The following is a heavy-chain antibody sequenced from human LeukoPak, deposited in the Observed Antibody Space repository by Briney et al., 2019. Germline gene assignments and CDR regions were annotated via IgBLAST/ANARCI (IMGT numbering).Heavy chain of an antibody. D-gene: IGHD3-3*01. CDR3: ARDLETVFGVATMRYFDY. J-gene: IGHJ4*02. CDR1: GFTFSSYR. Sequence: GGSLRLSRAASGFTFSSYRMNWVRQAPGKGLEWVSSISSSSSYIYYADSVKGRFTISRDNAKNSLYLQMNSLRAEDTAVYYCARDLETVFGVATMRYFDYWGQGTLVTVSS. CDR2: ISSSSSYI. V-gene: IGHV3-21*01.